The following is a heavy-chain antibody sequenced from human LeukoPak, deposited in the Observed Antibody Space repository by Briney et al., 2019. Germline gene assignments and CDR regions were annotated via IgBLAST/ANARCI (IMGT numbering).Heavy chain of an antibody. CDR2: IWYDGSKI. CDR1: GFTFSSYG. V-gene: IGHV3-33*01. CDR3: ARVVGCSGGNCYPSWIDP. D-gene: IGHD2-15*01. Sequence: GGPLRLSCAASGFTFSSYGMHWVRQAPGKGLEWVALIWYDGSKIYYADSVKGRFTISRDNSENTVFLQMNSLRAEDTAVYFCARVVGCSGGNCYPSWIDPWGQGTVVTVSS. J-gene: IGHJ5*02.